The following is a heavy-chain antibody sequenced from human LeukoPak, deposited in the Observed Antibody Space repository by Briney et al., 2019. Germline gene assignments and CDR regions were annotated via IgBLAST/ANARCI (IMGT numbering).Heavy chain of an antibody. D-gene: IGHD4-17*01. J-gene: IGHJ4*02. CDR2: ISYDGSNK. CDR3: AKPKTAYGEYTNSFDY. CDR1: GFTFSSYG. Sequence: GRSLRLSCAASGFTFSSYGMHWVRQAPGKGLEWVAVISYDGSNKYYADSVKGRFTISRDNSKNTLYLQMNSLRAEDTAVYYCAKPKTAYGEYTNSFDYWGQGTLVTVSS. V-gene: IGHV3-30*18.